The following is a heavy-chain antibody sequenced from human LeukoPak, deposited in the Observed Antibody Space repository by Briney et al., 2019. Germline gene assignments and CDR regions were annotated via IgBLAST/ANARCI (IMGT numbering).Heavy chain of an antibody. Sequence: SVKVSCKASGGTLSSYAISWVRQAPGQGLEWMGGIIPIFGTANYAQKFQGRVTITTDESTSTAYMEVSSLRSEDTAVYYCARGKLPYSGLTFDYWGQGTLVTVSS. CDR1: GGTLSSYA. V-gene: IGHV1-69*05. D-gene: IGHD5-18*01. CDR3: ARGKLPYSGLTFDY. CDR2: IIPIFGTA. J-gene: IGHJ4*02.